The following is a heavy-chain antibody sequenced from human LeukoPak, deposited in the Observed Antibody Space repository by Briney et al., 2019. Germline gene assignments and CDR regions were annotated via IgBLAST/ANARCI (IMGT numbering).Heavy chain of an antibody. V-gene: IGHV4-31*03. Sequence: SETLSLTCTVSGGSISSGGYYLSWIRQDPGKGLEWIGYIYYSGSTYYNPSLKSRVTISVDTSKNQFSLKLSSVTAADTAVYYCARDRHYEFDYWGQGTLVTVSS. CDR2: IYYSGST. J-gene: IGHJ4*02. CDR1: GGSISSGGYY. CDR3: ARDRHYEFDY. D-gene: IGHD4-17*01.